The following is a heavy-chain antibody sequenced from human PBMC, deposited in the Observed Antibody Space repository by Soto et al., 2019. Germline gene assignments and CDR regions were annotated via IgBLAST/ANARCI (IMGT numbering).Heavy chain of an antibody. Sequence: SETLSLTCTVSGGSISSSSYYWGWIRQPPGKGLEWIGSIYYSGITYYNTSLKSRVTISVDTPKNQFSLKLSSVTAADTGVYWCARHEGTANMVRGISPWSQGTLVTVSS. V-gene: IGHV4-39*01. CDR2: IYYSGIT. D-gene: IGHD3-10*01. J-gene: IGHJ5*02. CDR3: ARHEGTANMVRGISP. CDR1: GGSISSSSYY.